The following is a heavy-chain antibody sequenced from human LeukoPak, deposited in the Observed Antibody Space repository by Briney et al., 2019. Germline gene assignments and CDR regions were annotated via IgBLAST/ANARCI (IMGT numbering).Heavy chain of an antibody. D-gene: IGHD3-10*01. Sequence: GESLKISCKGSGYSFTNYWIGWVRQASGKGLEWVGRIRSKPNSYATAYAASVKGRFTISRDDSKNTAYLQMNSLKIEDTAVYYCTGDKGYWGQGTLVTVSS. CDR2: IRSKPNSYAT. J-gene: IGHJ4*02. CDR3: TGDKGY. CDR1: GYSFTNYW. V-gene: IGHV3-73*01.